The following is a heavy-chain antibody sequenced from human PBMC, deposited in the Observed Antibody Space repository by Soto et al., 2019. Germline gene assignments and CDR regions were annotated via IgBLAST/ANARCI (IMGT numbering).Heavy chain of an antibody. D-gene: IGHD6-19*01. V-gene: IGHV3-33*01. CDR2: IWYDGSNK. Sequence: QVQLVESGGGVVQPGRSLRLSCAASGFTFSSYGMHWVRQAPGKGLEWVAVIWYDGSNKYYADSVKGRFTISRDNSKNTLELQMNSLRAEDTAVYYCARAWRGDSSGWWRLDYWGQGTLVTVSS. CDR1: GFTFSSYG. CDR3: ARAWRGDSSGWWRLDY. J-gene: IGHJ4*02.